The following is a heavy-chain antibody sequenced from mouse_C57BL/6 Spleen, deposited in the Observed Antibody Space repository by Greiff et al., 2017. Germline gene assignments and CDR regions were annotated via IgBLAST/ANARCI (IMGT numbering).Heavy chain of an antibody. D-gene: IGHD3-2*02. CDR2: INPNNGGT. J-gene: IGHJ4*01. V-gene: IGHV1-18*01. CDR1: GYTFTDYN. CDR3: ARREGDSSGYDYYAMDY. Sequence: VQLQQSGPELVKPGASVKIPCKASGYTFTDYNMDWVKQSHGKSLEWIGDINPNNGGTIYNQKFKGKATLTVDKSSSTAYMELRSLTSEDTAVYYCARREGDSSGYDYYAMDYWGQGTSVTVSS.